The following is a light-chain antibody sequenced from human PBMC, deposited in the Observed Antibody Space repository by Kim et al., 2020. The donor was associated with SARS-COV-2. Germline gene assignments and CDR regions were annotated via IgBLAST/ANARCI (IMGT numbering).Light chain of an antibody. CDR2: AAS. V-gene: IGKV1-39*01. J-gene: IGKJ2*01. CDR3: QQSYSTPYT. Sequence: DIQMTQSPSSLSASVGDRVTITCRASQSISSYLNWYQQKPGKAPKLLIYAASSLQGGVPSRFSGSGSGTDFTLTISSLQPEDFATYYCQQSYSTPYTFGQGTKLDI. CDR1: QSISSY.